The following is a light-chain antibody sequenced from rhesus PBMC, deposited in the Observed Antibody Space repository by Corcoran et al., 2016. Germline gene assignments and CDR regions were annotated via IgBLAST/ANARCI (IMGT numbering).Light chain of an antibody. CDR1: SSNIGDNG. V-gene: IGLV1-60*01. CDR2: SNN. J-gene: IGLJ1*01. Sequence: QSVLTQPPSASEAAGKTGTISCSGSSSNIGDNGVSWSQQVPGTPPRLLLYSNNQRAAGVSDRVAGSKSGTSASTAISGLQTEDDAVYYCAAWDDALNGRYVFGGGTRLTVL. CDR3: AAWDDALNGRYV.